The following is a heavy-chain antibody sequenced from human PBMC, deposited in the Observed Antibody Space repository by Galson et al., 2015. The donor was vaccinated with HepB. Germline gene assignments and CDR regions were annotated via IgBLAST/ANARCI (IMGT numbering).Heavy chain of an antibody. V-gene: IGHV3-30*18. CDR2: VSHDGSYK. CDR3: AKDPAGRFVVNHRGYYFDD. CDR1: GFTFSNYG. Sequence: SLRLSCAASGFTFSNYGMHWVRQAPGKGLEWVALVSHDGSYKSYAESVKGRFTSFRDNSKGTLYLQMNSLRPEDTAVYYCAKDPAGRFVVNHRGYYFDDWGQGTLVTVSS. J-gene: IGHJ4*02. D-gene: IGHD1-14*01.